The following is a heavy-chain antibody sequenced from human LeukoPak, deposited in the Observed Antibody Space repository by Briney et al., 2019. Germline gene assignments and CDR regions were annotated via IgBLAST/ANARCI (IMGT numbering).Heavy chain of an antibody. J-gene: IGHJ4*02. D-gene: IGHD3-22*01. CDR3: ARGAQWLDY. CDR1: GGSISNYY. V-gene: IGHV4-59*08. Sequence: KPSETLSLTCTVSGGSISNYYWSWIRQPPGKGLEWIGYIYYSGSTNYNPSPKSRVTISVDTSKNQFSLKLSSVTAADTAVYYCARGAQWLDYWGQGTLVTVSS. CDR2: IYYSGST.